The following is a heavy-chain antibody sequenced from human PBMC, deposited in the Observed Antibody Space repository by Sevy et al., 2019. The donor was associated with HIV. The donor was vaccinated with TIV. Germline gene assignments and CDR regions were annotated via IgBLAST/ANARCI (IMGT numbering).Heavy chain of an antibody. D-gene: IGHD2-8*02. CDR1: GFTFSSYP. Sequence: GGSLRLSCAASGFTFSSYPMNWVRQAPGKGLEWVSYISSSSNIYYADSVKGRFTISRDNAKNSLYLQMNSLRDEDTAVYYCAKDPGSGSTEYWHYWGQGTLVTVSS. V-gene: IGHV3-48*02. CDR3: AKDPGSGSTEYWHY. J-gene: IGHJ4*02. CDR2: ISSSSNI.